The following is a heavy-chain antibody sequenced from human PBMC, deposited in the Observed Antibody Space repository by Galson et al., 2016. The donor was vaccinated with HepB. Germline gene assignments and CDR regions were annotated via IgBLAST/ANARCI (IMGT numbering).Heavy chain of an antibody. J-gene: IGHJ4*02. CDR1: GFTFSSYA. D-gene: IGHD1-26*01. V-gene: IGHV3-23*01. CDR3: ARGRVGATPADY. Sequence: SLRLSCAVSGFTFSSYAMNWVRQAPGKGLEWVSDISHSGDSIYYADSVKGRFTTSRDDSKNTLYLQMNSLRPEDTAVYYCARGRVGATPADYWGQGTLVTVSS. CDR2: ISHSGDSI.